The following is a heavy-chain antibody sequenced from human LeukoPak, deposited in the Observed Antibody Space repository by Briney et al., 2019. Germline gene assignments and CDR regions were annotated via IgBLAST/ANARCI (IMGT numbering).Heavy chain of an antibody. V-gene: IGHV3-64D*08. D-gene: IGHD3-10*01. J-gene: IGHJ4*02. CDR2: ISSNGGST. CDR1: GFTFSSYA. CDR3: VKGSTMVRGTIDY. Sequence: PGGSLRLSCAASGFTFSSYAMSWVRQAPGKGLEYVSAISSNGGSTFYADSVKGRFTISRDNSKNTLYLQMSSLRAEDTAVYYCVKGSTMVRGTIDYWGQGTLVTVSS.